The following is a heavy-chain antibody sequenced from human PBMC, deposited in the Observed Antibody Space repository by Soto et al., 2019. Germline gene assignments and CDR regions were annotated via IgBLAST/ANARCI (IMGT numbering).Heavy chain of an antibody. CDR3: AIADYGDDDY. Sequence: QVQLVQCGAEVKKPGASVKVSCKASGYTFPSSTISWLRQAPGQGLEWMGWIKAYSGNTNYAQKLQGRVTMTTDTSTNTAYMELGSLTSDDTAMYYCAIADYGDDDYWGQGTLVTVSS. D-gene: IGHD4-17*01. CDR2: IKAYSGNT. CDR1: GYTFPSST. J-gene: IGHJ4*02. V-gene: IGHV1-18*01.